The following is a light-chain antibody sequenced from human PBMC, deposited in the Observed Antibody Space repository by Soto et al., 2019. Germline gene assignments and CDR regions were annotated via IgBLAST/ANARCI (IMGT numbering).Light chain of an antibody. Sequence: EIVMTQSPATLSVSPGERATLSCRASQSVAGNLAWYQQKPGQAPRLLMYGASTRATGIPARFSGSGSATEFTLTISSLQSEDFGVYYCQQYNNWPLTFGGGTKVEIK. V-gene: IGKV3-15*01. CDR2: GAS. CDR1: QSVAGN. CDR3: QQYNNWPLT. J-gene: IGKJ4*01.